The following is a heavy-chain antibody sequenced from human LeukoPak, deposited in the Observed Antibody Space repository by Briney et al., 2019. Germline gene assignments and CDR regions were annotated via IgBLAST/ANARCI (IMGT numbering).Heavy chain of an antibody. CDR3: ARVSPYDFWSGSPGAFDI. D-gene: IGHD3-3*01. CDR1: GGSISSGDYY. J-gene: IGHJ3*02. Sequence: PSETLSLTCTVSGGSISSGDYYWSWIRQPPGKGLEWIGYIYYSGSTYYNPSLKSRVTISVDTSKNQFSLKLSSVTAADTAVYYCARVSPYDFWSGSPGAFDIWGQGTMVTVSS. V-gene: IGHV4-30-4*08. CDR2: IYYSGST.